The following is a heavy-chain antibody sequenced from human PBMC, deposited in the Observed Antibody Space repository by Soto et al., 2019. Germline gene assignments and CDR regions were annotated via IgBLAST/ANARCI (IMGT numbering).Heavy chain of an antibody. CDR3: ARNINTGSHYYLYQ. CDR2: ISGPGGHT. J-gene: IGHJ4*02. CDR1: GFTFSSYA. V-gene: IGHV3-23*01. D-gene: IGHD3-10*01. Sequence: EVQLLESGGGLVQPGGSLRLSCAASGFTFSSYAMIWVRQAPGKGLEWVSAISGPGGHTYYADSVKGRFTISRDNSKNTLYLQITSLRAEGTAVYYCARNINTGSHYYLYQWGLGTLVTVSS.